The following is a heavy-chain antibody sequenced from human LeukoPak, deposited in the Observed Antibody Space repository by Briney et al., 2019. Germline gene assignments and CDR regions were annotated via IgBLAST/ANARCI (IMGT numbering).Heavy chain of an antibody. J-gene: IGHJ4*02. Sequence: PGGSLRLSCAASGFSFRFYSMNWVRQTPGKGLEWISYMTSSSKTAYYADSVKGRFTITRDNTRNSLFLQMYSLRAEDTAVYFCAREDGYCSGGNCYSYFDSWGQGTLVTVSS. CDR3: AREDGYCSGGNCYSYFDS. D-gene: IGHD2-15*01. CDR2: MTSSSKTA. V-gene: IGHV3-48*04. CDR1: GFSFRFYS.